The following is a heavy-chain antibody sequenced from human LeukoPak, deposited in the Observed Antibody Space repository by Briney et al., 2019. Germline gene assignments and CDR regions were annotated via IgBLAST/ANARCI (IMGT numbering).Heavy chain of an antibody. CDR3: ARGPGWSSFDI. CDR1: GFSFTSYW. J-gene: IGHJ3*02. CDR2: INQDGGTK. V-gene: IGHV3-7*01. Sequence: GGSLRLSCVASGFSFTSYWMSWVRQAPGKGLEFVANINQDGGTKNYVDSVKGRFTISRDNAENSLYLQMSSLRAEDTALYYCARGPGWSSFDIWGQGIMVTVSS. D-gene: IGHD2-15*01.